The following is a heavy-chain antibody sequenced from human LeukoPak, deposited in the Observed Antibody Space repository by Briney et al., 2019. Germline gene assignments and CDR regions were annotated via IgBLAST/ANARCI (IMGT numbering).Heavy chain of an antibody. CDR1: GFTFSSYS. CDR3: ARADSAIASTLKE. CDR2: ISSSSSTI. Sequence: SCAASGFTFSSYSMNWVRQAPGKGLEWVSYISSSSSTIYYADSVKGRFTISRDNAKNSLYLQMNSLRDEDTAVYYCARADSAIASTLKEWGQGTLVTVSS. D-gene: IGHD5-18*01. J-gene: IGHJ4*02. V-gene: IGHV3-48*02.